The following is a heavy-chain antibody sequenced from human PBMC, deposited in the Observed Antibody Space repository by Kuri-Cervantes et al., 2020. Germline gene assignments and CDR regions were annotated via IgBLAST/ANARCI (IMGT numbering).Heavy chain of an antibody. CDR3: AKGREYSSSWYVMDY. J-gene: IGHJ4*02. D-gene: IGHD6-13*01. CDR2: ISYDGGNK. V-gene: IGHV3-30*01. CDR1: GFTFSSYA. Sequence: GESLKISCAASGFTFSSYALHWVRQAPGKGLEWVAVISYDGGNKYYAESLKGRFTISRDNAKNSLYLQMNSLRAEDTALYYCAKGREYSSSWYVMDYWGQGTLVTVSS.